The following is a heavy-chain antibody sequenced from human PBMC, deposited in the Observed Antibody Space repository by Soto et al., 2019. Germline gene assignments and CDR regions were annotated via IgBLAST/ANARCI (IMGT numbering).Heavy chain of an antibody. CDR3: AKDRRAGGKYGFYSDF. CDR2: SSATGAGT. J-gene: IGHJ4*02. CDR1: GFTFSSYG. V-gene: IGHV3-23*01. Sequence: EVQLLESGGGLVQPGGSLRLSCAASGFTFSSYGMTWVRQAPGKGVEWVSFSSATGAGTYYADSVKGRFTISRDNSKNTLYLQMTSLRADDTAVYYCAKDRRAGGKYGFYSDFWGQGALVIVSS. D-gene: IGHD2-21*01.